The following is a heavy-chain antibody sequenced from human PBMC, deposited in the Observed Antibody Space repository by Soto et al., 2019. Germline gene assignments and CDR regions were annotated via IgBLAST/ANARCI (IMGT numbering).Heavy chain of an antibody. J-gene: IGHJ4*02. D-gene: IGHD4-17*01. CDR3: ARDQMTTS. CDR2: IIPIFGKA. V-gene: IGHV1-69*01. Sequence: QVQLVQSGAEVTKPGSSVKVSCKASGGTFSSYAISWVRQAPGQGLEWMGGIIPIFGKANYAQKFQGRVTLTADESTSTAYIGLSSLRSDDKSVYYCARDQMTTSGGQGTLVTVAT. CDR1: GGTFSSYA.